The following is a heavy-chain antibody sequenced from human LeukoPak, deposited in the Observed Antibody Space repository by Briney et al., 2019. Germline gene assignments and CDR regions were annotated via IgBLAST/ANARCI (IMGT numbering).Heavy chain of an antibody. J-gene: IGHJ4*02. D-gene: IGHD6-19*01. CDR2: ISSSSSPI. CDR1: GFTFSSYS. Sequence: GGSLGLSCAASGFTFSSYSMNWVRQAPGKGLEWVSFISSSSSPIYYADSVKGRFTISRDNAKNSVYLQMNSLRDEDTAVYYCARGGLEWLSYWGQGTLVTVSS. V-gene: IGHV3-48*02. CDR3: ARGGLEWLSY.